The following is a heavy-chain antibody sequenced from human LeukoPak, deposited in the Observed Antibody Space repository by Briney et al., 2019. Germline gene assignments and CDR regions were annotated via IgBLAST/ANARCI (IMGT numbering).Heavy chain of an antibody. CDR1: GDSVSSKSAA. CDR2: TYYRSKWSN. Sequence: SQTLSLNCAISGDSVSSKSAAWNWIRQSPSRGLEWVGRTYYRSKWSNDYAASVKSRITVNPDTSKNQFSLQLSSVTPEDTAVYYCARSRAATFDCWGQGTLVTVSS. D-gene: IGHD2-15*01. J-gene: IGHJ4*02. CDR3: ARSRAATFDC. V-gene: IGHV6-1*01.